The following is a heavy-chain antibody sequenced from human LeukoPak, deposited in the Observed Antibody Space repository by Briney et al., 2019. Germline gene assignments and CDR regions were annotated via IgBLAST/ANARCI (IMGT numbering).Heavy chain of an antibody. CDR3: ATGKYSGSYSDY. V-gene: IGHV1-18*01. J-gene: IGHJ4*02. Sequence: GASVTVSFKASGYTVTSYGISWVRHAPGQGLEWMGWISAYNGNTNYAQKIQGRVTMTTDTSTSTAYMELRSLRPAATAVYCCATGKYSGSYSDYWGQGTLVTVPS. CDR2: ISAYNGNT. CDR1: GYTVTSYG. D-gene: IGHD1-26*01.